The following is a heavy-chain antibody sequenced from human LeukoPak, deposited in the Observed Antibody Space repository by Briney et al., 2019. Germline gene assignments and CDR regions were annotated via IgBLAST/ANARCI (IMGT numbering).Heavy chain of an antibody. Sequence: VASVKVSCKASGGTFSSYAISWVRQAPGQGLEWMGRIIPIFGTANYAQKFQGRVTITTDESTSTAYMELSSLRSEDTAVYYCAVDSSSWTFDYWGQGTLVTVSS. J-gene: IGHJ4*02. CDR2: IIPIFGTA. D-gene: IGHD6-13*01. V-gene: IGHV1-69*05. CDR3: AVDSSSWTFDY. CDR1: GGTFSSYA.